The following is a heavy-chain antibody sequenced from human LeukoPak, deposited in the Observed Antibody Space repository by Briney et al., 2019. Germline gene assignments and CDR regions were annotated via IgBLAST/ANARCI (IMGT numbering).Heavy chain of an antibody. D-gene: IGHD4-17*01. V-gene: IGHV1-2*02. CDR2: INPNSGGT. CDR1: GYTFTGYY. J-gene: IGHJ4*02. Sequence: GASVKVSCKASGYTFTGYYMHWVRQAPGQGLEWMGWINPNSGGTNYAQKFQGRVTMTRDTSISTAYMELSRLRSDDTAVYYCARDRNRDQAMTTVVAYWGQGTLVTVSS. CDR3: ARDRNRDQAMTTVVAY.